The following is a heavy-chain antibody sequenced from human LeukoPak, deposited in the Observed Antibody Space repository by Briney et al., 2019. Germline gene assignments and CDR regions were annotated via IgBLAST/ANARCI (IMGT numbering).Heavy chain of an antibody. CDR3: ALRRNYGLFDV. CDR1: GVIFSNYD. V-gene: IGHV3-30*02. D-gene: IGHD3-3*01. Sequence: GGSLRLSCAVSGVIFSNYDIQWIRQVPGKGLTWLSLIRYDGIDKYYADSVKGRFTASRDTAKNPVYLQMNSLRSGDTALYYCALRRNYGLFDVWGHGTMVSVSS. CDR2: IRYDGIDK. J-gene: IGHJ3*01.